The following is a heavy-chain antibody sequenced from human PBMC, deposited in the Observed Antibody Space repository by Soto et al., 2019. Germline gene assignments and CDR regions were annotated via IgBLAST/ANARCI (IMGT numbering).Heavy chain of an antibody. Sequence: SETLSLTCTVSGTSISSYYWSWIRQPPGKGLEWIANIHYSGTTNYNPSLASRVTLSVGTSKNRFSLKMTSVTAADRAMYFCARYNSYAIDYWGRGTLVTVSS. J-gene: IGHJ4*02. CDR2: IHYSGTT. CDR3: ARYNSYAIDY. CDR1: GTSISSYY. D-gene: IGHD2-8*01. V-gene: IGHV4-59*01.